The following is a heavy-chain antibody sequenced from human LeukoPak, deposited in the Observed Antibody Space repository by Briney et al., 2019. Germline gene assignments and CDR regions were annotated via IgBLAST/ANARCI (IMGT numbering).Heavy chain of an antibody. D-gene: IGHD3-3*02. J-gene: IGHJ3*02. V-gene: IGHV4-4*07. CDR1: VGSVRSYY. CDR2: IYTSGTS. CDR3: ARDPHISLILVGDSFEI. Sequence: SETLSLTCTVSVGSVRSYYWSWIRQPAWKGLDWIGQIYTSGTSNYNPSLKSRLTMSVDTSKNQVSLKLSSVTAADTAVYYCARDPHISLILVGDSFEIWGQGTMVTVSS.